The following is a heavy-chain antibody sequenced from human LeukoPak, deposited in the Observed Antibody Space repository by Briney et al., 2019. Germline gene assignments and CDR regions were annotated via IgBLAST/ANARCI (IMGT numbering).Heavy chain of an antibody. CDR1: GSISSYY. CDR3: AGLRSTVAWASFDY. V-gene: IGHV4-59*08. D-gene: IGHD4-23*01. J-gene: IGHJ4*02. Sequence: SETLSLTCIVSGSISSYYWTWIRQPPGKGLEWIGHSYFTGNPNYNPSLKSRVTISVDPPKNQFSLKLTSVAAADTAVYYCAGLRSTVAWASFDYWGQGILVTVSS. CDR2: SYFTGNP.